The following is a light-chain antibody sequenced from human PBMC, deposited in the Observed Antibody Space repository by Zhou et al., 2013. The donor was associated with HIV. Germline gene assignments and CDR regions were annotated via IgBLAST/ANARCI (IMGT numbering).Light chain of an antibody. V-gene: IGKV3-20*01. CDR1: HSVSNN. CDR3: QQYGSSPIT. Sequence: EIVMTQSPATLSVSPGERATLSCTASHSVSNNLAWYQQKPGQAPRLLIYGASSRATGISDRFSGSGSGTDFTLTISRLEPEDFAVYFCQQYGSSPITFGQGTRLE. CDR2: GAS. J-gene: IGKJ5*01.